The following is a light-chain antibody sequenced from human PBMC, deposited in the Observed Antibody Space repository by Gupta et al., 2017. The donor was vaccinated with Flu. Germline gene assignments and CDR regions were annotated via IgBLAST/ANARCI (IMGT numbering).Light chain of an antibody. CDR3: QQYDAYPWT. Sequence: DIQMTQSPSTLSASLGDRVTITCRASQSISDWLTWYQQKPGTAPKLLIYKASTLESGVPSRFSGSGSGTEFTLTINNLQPDDFATYFYQQYDAYPWTFGQGTKVEIK. V-gene: IGKV1-5*03. CDR1: QSISDW. CDR2: KAS. J-gene: IGKJ1*01.